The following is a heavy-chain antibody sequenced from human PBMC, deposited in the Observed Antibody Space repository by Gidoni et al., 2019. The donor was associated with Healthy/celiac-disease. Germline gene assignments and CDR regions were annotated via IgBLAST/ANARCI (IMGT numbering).Heavy chain of an antibody. D-gene: IGHD5-18*01. J-gene: IGHJ5*02. CDR3: ARDTAMVKGGFDP. CDR2: IYYSGST. CDR1: GGSISSSSYY. Sequence: QLQLQESGPGLVKPSETLSLTCTGSGGSISSSSYYWGWIRQPPGKGLEWIGSIYYSGSTYYNPSLKSRVTISVDTSKNQFSLKLSSVTAADTAVYYCARDTAMVKGGFDPWGQGTLVTVSS. V-gene: IGHV4-39*01.